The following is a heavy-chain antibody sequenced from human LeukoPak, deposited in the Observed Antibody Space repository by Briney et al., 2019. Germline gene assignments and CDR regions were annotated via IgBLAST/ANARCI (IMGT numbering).Heavy chain of an antibody. Sequence: GGSLRLSCAGSGFTVKNAWMSWVRQAPGKGLEWLGRIKSESDGGAADYAAPVKGRLTISRDDSKNTLFLLMNSLKTDDTGVYYCTTDRGIGSLKIFASWGRGTLVTVSS. CDR1: GFTVKNAW. CDR3: TTDRGIGSLKIFAS. V-gene: IGHV3-15*05. D-gene: IGHD3-3*01. J-gene: IGHJ4*02. CDR2: IKSESDGGAA.